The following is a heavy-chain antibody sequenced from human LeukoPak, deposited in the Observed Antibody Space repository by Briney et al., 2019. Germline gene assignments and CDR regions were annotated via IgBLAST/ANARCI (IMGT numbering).Heavy chain of an antibody. V-gene: IGHV3-53*01. Sequence: QTGGSLRLSCAASGFTVSSNYMSWVRQAPGKGLEWVSVIYSGGSTYYADSVKGRFTISRDNSKNTLYLQMNSLRAEDTAVYYCARDALGGSYDYWGQGTLVTVSS. D-gene: IGHD1-26*01. CDR2: IYSGGST. J-gene: IGHJ4*02. CDR1: GFTVSSNY. CDR3: ARDALGGSYDY.